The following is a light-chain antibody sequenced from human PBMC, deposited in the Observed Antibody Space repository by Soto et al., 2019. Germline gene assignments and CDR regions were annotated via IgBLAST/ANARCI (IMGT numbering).Light chain of an antibody. CDR2: STN. V-gene: IGLV1-44*01. CDR3: AAWDDTLNCHVV. CDR1: SSNIGSNS. Sequence: QPVLTQPPSASGTPGQRVTISCSGSSSNIGSNSANWYQQLPGTAPKLVMYSTNQRPSGVPDRFSGSKSGTSASLAISDLQSEDEADYYCAAWDDTLNCHVVFGGGTKLTVL. J-gene: IGLJ2*01.